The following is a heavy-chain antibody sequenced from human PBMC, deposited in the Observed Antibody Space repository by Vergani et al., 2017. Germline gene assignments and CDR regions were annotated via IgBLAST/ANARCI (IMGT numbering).Heavy chain of an antibody. V-gene: IGHV3-74*01. CDR2: INSDGSST. CDR1: GFTFSSYW. CDR3: ARAPSTHCSSTSCHLTPYYYYYMDV. J-gene: IGHJ6*03. D-gene: IGHD2-2*01. Sequence: EVQLVESGGGLVQPGGSLRLSCAASGFTFSSYWMHWVRQAPGKGLVWVSRINSDGSSTSYADSVKGRFTISRDNAKNTLYLQMNSLRAEDTAVYYCARAPSTHCSSTSCHLTPYYYYYMDVWGKGTTVTVSS.